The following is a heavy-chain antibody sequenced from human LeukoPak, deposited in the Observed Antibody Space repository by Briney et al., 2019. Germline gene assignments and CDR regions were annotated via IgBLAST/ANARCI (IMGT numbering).Heavy chain of an antibody. CDR3: ARREGDTSMVRSFYY. D-gene: IGHD5-18*01. J-gene: IGHJ4*02. CDR1: GGSFSGYY. V-gene: IGHV4-34*01. Sequence: SETLSLTCAVYGGSFSGYYWSWIRQPPGKGLEWIGEINRSGSTNYNPPLKSRVTISVDTSKNQFSLNLSSETAADTAVYYCARREGDTSMVRSFYYWGQGTLVTVSS. CDR2: INRSGST.